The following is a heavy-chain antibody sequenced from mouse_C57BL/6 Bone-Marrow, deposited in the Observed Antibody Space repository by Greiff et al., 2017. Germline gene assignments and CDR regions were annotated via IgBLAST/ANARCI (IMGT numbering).Heavy chain of an antibody. Sequence: VQLQQSGAELVRPGASVKLSCTASGFNIKDDYMHWVKQRPEQGLVWIGWIDPENGDTEYASKFQGKATITADKSSNTACLQLSSLTSEDTAVYYCSSVDARFADWGQGTLVTVSA. CDR3: SSVDARFAD. CDR2: IDPENGDT. J-gene: IGHJ3*01. V-gene: IGHV14-4*01. CDR1: GFNIKDDY.